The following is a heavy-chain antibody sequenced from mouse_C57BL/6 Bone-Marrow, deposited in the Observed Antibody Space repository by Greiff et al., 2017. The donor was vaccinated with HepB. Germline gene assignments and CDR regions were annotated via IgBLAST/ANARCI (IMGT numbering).Heavy chain of an antibody. J-gene: IGHJ3*01. Sequence: QVQLQQPGAELVKPGASVKLSCKASGYTFTSYWMHWVKQRPGQGLEWIGMIHPNSGSTNYNEKFKSKATLTVDKSSSTAYMQLSSLTSEDSAVYCGARRETGTGFAYWGQGTLVTVSA. CDR1: GYTFTSYW. CDR3: ARRETGTGFAY. CDR2: IHPNSGST. D-gene: IGHD4-1*01. V-gene: IGHV1-64*01.